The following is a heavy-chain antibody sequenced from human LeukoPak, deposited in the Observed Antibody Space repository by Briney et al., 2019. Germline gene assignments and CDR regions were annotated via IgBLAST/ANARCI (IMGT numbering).Heavy chain of an antibody. V-gene: IGHV3-21*01. CDR2: ISNSSSYI. J-gene: IGHJ4*02. D-gene: IGHD3-10*01. CDR3: ARDQPHYYGSGSYYVRERYFDY. CDR1: GFTFGSHA. Sequence: GGSLRLSCEASGFTFGSHAMYWVRQAPGKGLEWVSSISNSSSYINYADSVKGRFTISRDNAKNSLYLQMNSLRAEDTAVYYCARDQPHYYGSGSYYVRERYFDYWGQGTLVTVSS.